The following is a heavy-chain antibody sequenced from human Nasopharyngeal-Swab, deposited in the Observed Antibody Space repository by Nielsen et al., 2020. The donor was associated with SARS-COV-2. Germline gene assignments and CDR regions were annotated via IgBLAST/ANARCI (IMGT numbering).Heavy chain of an antibody. CDR1: EFTLSSYC. J-gene: IGHJ4*02. V-gene: IGHV3-23*01. Sequence: GESLKISCAASEFTLSSYCMTWVRQAPGKGLEWVSSIGGSGDSTFYADSVKGRFTISRDRSKNTLFLQMNSLRVEDTAVYYCVKHQGSSSDQWGQGTLVTVSS. CDR2: IGGSGDST. CDR3: VKHQGSSSDQ.